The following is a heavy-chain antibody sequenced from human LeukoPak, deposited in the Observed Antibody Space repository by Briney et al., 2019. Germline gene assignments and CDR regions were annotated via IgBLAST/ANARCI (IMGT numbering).Heavy chain of an antibody. CDR3: ARRARRSKRGYGDYGAFDP. J-gene: IGHJ5*02. D-gene: IGHD4-17*01. CDR1: GGSFSDYY. CDR2: INHSGST. V-gene: IGHV4-34*01. Sequence: SETLSLTCAVYGGSFSDYYWSWIRQPPGKGLEWIGEINHSGSTNYNPSLKSRVTISVDTSKNQFSLHLRSVTAADTAVYYCARRARRSKRGYGDYGAFDPWGQGTLVTVSS.